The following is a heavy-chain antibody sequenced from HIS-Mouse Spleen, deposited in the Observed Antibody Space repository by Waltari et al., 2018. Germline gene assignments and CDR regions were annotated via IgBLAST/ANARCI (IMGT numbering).Heavy chain of an antibody. D-gene: IGHD6-13*01. CDR3: AREIPYSSSWYDWYFDL. V-gene: IGHV4-39*07. CDR2: IYYSWIT. Sequence: QLQLQESGPGLVKPSETLSLTCTVSCGSISSSSYYWGWIRQPPGKGLEWIGSIYYSWITYYNPSLKSRVTISVDTSKNQFSLKLSSVTAADTAVYYCAREIPYSSSWYDWYFDLWGRGTLVTVSS. J-gene: IGHJ2*01. CDR1: CGSISSSSYY.